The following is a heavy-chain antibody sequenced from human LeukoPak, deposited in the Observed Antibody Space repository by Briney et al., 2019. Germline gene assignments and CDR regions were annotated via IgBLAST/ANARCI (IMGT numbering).Heavy chain of an antibody. CDR1: GFTFSSYA. V-gene: IGHV3-30*04. J-gene: IGHJ4*02. CDR3: ARDPIEQWVWYFDY. Sequence: GGSLRLSCAASGFTFSSYAMHWVRQAPGKGLEWVAVISYDGSNKYYADSVKGRFTISRDNSKNTLYLQMNSLRAEDTAVYYCARDPIEQWVWYFDYWGQGTLVTVSS. D-gene: IGHD1/OR15-1a*01. CDR2: ISYDGSNK.